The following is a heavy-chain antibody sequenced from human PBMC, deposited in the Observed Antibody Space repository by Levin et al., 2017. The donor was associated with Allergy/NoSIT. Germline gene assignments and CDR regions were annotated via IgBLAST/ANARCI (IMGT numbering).Heavy chain of an antibody. CDR1: GFTFHGYG. CDR3: ARDVRIRGLIYLDN. D-gene: IGHD3-10*01. V-gene: IGHV3-33*01. J-gene: IGHJ4*02. CDR2: IRYDGNNK. Sequence: SLKISCAASGFTFHGYGMHWVRQAPGKGLEWVAIIRYDGNNKFYADSVKGRFTISRDNSKRTVFLEMNSLVAEDTAVYFCARDVRIRGLIYLDNWGQGTPVTVSP.